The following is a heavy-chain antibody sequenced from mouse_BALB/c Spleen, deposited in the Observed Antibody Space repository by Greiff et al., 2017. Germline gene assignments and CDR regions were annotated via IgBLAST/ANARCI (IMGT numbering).Heavy chain of an antibody. V-gene: IGHV1-69*02. D-gene: IGHD1-2*01. CDR1: GYTFTSYW. CDR2: IDPSDSAT. CDR3: ARSAIHYYYYAMDY. Sequence: QVQLKQPGAELVKPGAPVKLSCKASGYTFTSYWMNWVKQSPGRGLEWIGRIDPSDSATHYNQKFKDKATLTVDKSSSTAYIQLSSLTSKDSAVCYCARSAIHYYYYAMDYWGQGTSVTVAS. J-gene: IGHJ4*01.